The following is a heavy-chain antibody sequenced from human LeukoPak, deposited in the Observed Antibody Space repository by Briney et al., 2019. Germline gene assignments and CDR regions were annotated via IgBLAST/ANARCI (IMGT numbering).Heavy chain of an antibody. CDR2: IYYSGST. Sequence: SETLSLTCTVSGGSISSSSYYWSWIRQPPGKGLEWIGYIYYSGSTNYNPSLKSRVTISVDTSKNQFSLKLSSVTAADTAVHYCARDFAAFDIWGQGTMVTVSS. J-gene: IGHJ3*02. V-gene: IGHV4-61*01. CDR3: ARDFAAFDI. CDR1: GGSISSSSYY.